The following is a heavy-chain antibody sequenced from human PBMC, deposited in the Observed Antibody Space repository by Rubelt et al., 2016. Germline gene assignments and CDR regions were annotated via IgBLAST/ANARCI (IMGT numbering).Heavy chain of an antibody. CDR3: ARVRTVKTKEYYYYYGMDV. CDR2: ISAYNGNT. CDR1: GYTFTSYG. D-gene: IGHD1-14*01. J-gene: IGHJ6*02. V-gene: IGHV1-18*01. Sequence: QVQLVQSGAEVKKPGASVKVSCKASGYTFTSYGISWVRQAPGQGLEWMGWISAYNGNTNYAQKLQGRVTMTTDTSTRPAYMELRSLRSDDTAGYYWARVRTVKTKEYYYYYGMDVWCQGTTVTVSS.